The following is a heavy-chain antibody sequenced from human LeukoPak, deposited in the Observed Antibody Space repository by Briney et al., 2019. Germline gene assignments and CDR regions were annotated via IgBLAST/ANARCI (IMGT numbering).Heavy chain of an antibody. CDR1: GFTFSSYA. J-gene: IGHJ6*02. Sequence: PGGSLRLSCAASGFTFSSYAMHWVRQAPGKGLEWVAVISYDGSNKYYADSVKGRFTISRDNSKNTLYLQMSSLRAEDTAVYYCARDQRWQQVAREATSSMDVWGQGTTVTVSS. CDR2: ISYDGSNK. CDR3: ARDQRWQQVAREATSSMDV. V-gene: IGHV3-30*14. D-gene: IGHD6-13*01.